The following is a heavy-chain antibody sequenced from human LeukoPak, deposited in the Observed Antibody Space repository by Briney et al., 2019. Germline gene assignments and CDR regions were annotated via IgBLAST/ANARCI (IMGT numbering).Heavy chain of an antibody. Sequence: PGGSLRLSCAASGFTVSSLAMHWVRQAPGKGLEWVSSSGTRSGTKYYADSVKGRFTISRDNAKNTLYLQMNSLRAEDTAVYYCARDGDDILTGVGMDVWGQGTTVTVSS. V-gene: IGHV3-21*01. CDR2: SGTRSGTK. D-gene: IGHD3-9*01. CDR3: ARDGDDILTGVGMDV. J-gene: IGHJ6*02. CDR1: GFTVSSLA.